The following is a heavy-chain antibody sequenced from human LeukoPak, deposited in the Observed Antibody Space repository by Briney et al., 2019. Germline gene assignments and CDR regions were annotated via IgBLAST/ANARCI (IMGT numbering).Heavy chain of an antibody. Sequence: GGSLRLSCAASGFTFSSYSMNWVRQAPGMGLEWVSYISSGGSTIYYADSVRGRFTISRDNAKNSLYLQMNSLRAEDTAVYYCARERGSYYFDFWGQGTLVTVSS. V-gene: IGHV3-48*04. CDR1: GFTFSSYS. CDR2: ISSGGSTI. CDR3: ARERGSYYFDF. D-gene: IGHD1-26*01. J-gene: IGHJ4*02.